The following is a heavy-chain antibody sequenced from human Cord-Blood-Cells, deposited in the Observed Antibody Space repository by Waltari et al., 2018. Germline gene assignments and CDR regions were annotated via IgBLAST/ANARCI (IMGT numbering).Heavy chain of an antibody. Sequence: SYAMSWVRQAPGKGLEWVSAISGSGGSTYYADSVKGRFTISRDNSKNTLYLQMNSLRAEDTAVYYCAKDRDYGDYLNWFDPWGQGTLVTVSS. J-gene: IGHJ5*02. CDR1: SYA. V-gene: IGHV3-23*01. CDR2: ISGSGGST. D-gene: IGHD4-17*01. CDR3: AKDRDYGDYLNWFDP.